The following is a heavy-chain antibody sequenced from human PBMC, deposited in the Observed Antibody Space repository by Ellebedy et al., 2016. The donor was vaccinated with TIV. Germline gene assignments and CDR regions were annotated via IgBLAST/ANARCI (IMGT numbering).Heavy chain of an antibody. CDR2: ITGSGGDT. Sequence: GESLKISXAASGFIFSNYPMSWVRQPPGKGLEWVASITGSGGDTYYADSVKGRFTISRDNLKNTLYLQMNDLRAEDTAPYYCAKDQDASGNYALNYFDYWGQGTAVTVSS. V-gene: IGHV3-23*01. J-gene: IGHJ4*02. CDR3: AKDQDASGNYALNYFDY. D-gene: IGHD3-10*01. CDR1: GFIFSNYP.